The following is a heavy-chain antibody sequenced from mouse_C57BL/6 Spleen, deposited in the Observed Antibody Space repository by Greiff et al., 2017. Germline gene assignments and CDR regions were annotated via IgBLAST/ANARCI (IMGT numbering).Heavy chain of an antibody. CDR2: IHPNSGST. Sequence: QVQLKQPGAELVKPGASVKLSCKASGYTFTSYWMHWVKQRPGQGLEWIGMIHPNSGSTNYNEKFKSKATLTVDKSSSTAYMQLSSLTSEDSAVYYCARESLYDGFLDYWGQGTTLTVSS. D-gene: IGHD2-3*01. CDR3: ARESLYDGFLDY. J-gene: IGHJ2*01. CDR1: GYTFTSYW. V-gene: IGHV1-64*01.